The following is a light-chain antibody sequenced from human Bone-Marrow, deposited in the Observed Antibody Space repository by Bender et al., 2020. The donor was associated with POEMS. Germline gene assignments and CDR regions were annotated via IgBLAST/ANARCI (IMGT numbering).Light chain of an antibody. V-gene: IGLV3-10*01. Sequence: SYELTQPPSVSVSPGQTARITCSGDALTKTYAYWYQQKSGQAPVLVIYEDNKRHSGSPERFSGSSSGTMATLTITGAQVEDEGDYYCYSTDSSGNYGVFGGGTKLTVL. CDR2: EDN. J-gene: IGLJ3*02. CDR3: YSTDSSGNYGV. CDR1: ALTKTY.